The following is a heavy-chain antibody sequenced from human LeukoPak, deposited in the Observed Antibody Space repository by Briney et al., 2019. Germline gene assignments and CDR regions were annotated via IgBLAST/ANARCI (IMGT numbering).Heavy chain of an antibody. J-gene: IGHJ5*02. V-gene: IGHV3-23*01. CDR3: AKGVGYCSSTSCYHKWFDP. CDR2: ISGSGGST. CDR1: GFTFSSYG. Sequence: PGGSLRLSCAASGFTFSSYGMSWVRQAPGKGLEWVSAISGSGGSTYYADSVKGRFTISRDNSKNTLYLQMNSLRAEDTAVYYCAKGVGYCSSTSCYHKWFDPWGQGTLVTVSS. D-gene: IGHD2-2*01.